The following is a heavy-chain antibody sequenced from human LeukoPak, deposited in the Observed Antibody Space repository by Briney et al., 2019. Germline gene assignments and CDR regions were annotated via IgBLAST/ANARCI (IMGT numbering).Heavy chain of an antibody. J-gene: IGHJ4*02. CDR2: IYISGST. CDR1: GGSISSYY. CDR3: ARAPLWTGYFDFDY. Sequence: SETLSLTCTVSGGSISSYYWSWIRQPAGKGLEWIGRIYISGSTNYNPSLKSRVTMSVDTSKNLFSLKLSSVTAADTAVYYCARAPLWTGYFDFDYWGQGTLVTVSS. V-gene: IGHV4-4*07. D-gene: IGHD3/OR15-3a*01.